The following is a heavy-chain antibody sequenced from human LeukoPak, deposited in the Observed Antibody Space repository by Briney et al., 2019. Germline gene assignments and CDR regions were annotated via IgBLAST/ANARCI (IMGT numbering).Heavy chain of an antibody. Sequence: GGSLRLSCTASGFTFNRDWTAWVRQAPGKGLEWVANIKEDGSEKNYVDSVKGRFTISRDNAKNSLYLQMNSLRAEDTAVYYCARRMDNDYWGQGTLVTVSS. CDR1: GFTFNRDW. D-gene: IGHD2-8*01. CDR3: ARRMDNDY. J-gene: IGHJ4*02. CDR2: IKEDGSEK. V-gene: IGHV3-7*03.